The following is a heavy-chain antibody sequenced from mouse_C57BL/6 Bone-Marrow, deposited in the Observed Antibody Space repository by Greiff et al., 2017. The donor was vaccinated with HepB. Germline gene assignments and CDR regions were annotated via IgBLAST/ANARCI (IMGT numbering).Heavy chain of an antibody. D-gene: IGHD1-1*01. V-gene: IGHV1-82*01. CDR1: GYAFSSSW. Sequence: VKLMESGPELVKPGASVKISCKASGYAFSSSWMNWVKQRPGKGLEWIGRIYPGDGDTNYNGKFKGNATLTADKSSSTAYMQLSSLTSEDSAVYFCAIITTVVPYYYAMDYWGQGTSVTVSS. CDR2: IYPGDGDT. J-gene: IGHJ4*01. CDR3: AIITTVVPYYYAMDY.